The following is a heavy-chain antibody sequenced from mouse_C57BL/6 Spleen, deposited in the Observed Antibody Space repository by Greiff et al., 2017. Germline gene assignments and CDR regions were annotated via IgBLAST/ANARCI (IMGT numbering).Heavy chain of an antibody. V-gene: IGHV1-26*01. CDR3: ARRGGYDDPFDY. J-gene: IGHJ2*01. CDR2: INPNNGGT. D-gene: IGHD2-2*01. CDR1: GYTFTDYY. Sequence: VQLKQSGPELVKPGASVKISCKASGYTFTDYYMNWVKQSHGKSLEWIGDINPNNGGTSYNQKFKGKATLTVDKSSSTAYMELRSLTSEDSAVYYCARRGGYDDPFDYWGQGTTLTVSS.